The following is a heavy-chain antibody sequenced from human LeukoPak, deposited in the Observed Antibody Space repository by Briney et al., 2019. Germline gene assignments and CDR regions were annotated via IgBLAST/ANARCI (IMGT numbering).Heavy chain of an antibody. V-gene: IGHV3-73*01. D-gene: IGHD6-13*01. CDR1: GFTFSGSA. J-gene: IGHJ4*02. CDR2: IRSKANSYAT. Sequence: GGSLRLSCAASGFTFSGSAMHWVRQASGKGLEWVGRIRSKANSYATAYAASVKGRFTISRDDSKNTAYLQMNSLKTEDTAVYYCTRDSSSMNPKFDYWGQGTLVTVSS. CDR3: TRDSSSMNPKFDY.